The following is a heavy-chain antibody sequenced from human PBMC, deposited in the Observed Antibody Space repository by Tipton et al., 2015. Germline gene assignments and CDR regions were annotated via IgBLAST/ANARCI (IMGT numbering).Heavy chain of an antibody. CDR3: AKDLAQLERLRYRYYGMDV. V-gene: IGHV3-30*18. Sequence: SLRLSCAASGFTFSDSALVWVRQAPGKGLEWVAFISSDGRNDYYVDSLRGRFTISRDNSNTTLYLQMNSLRAEDTAVYFCAKDLAQLERLRYRYYGMDVWGQGTTVTVSS. CDR1: GFTFSDSA. CDR2: ISSDGRND. J-gene: IGHJ6*02. D-gene: IGHD1-1*01.